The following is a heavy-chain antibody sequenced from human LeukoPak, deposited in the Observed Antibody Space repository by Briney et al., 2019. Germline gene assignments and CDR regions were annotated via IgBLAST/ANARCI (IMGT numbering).Heavy chain of an antibody. CDR2: ISSSSNTI. Sequence: GGSLRLSCAASGFTFSSYSMNWVRQAPGKGLEWVSYISSSSNTIYYADSVKGRFTISRDNAKNSLYLQMNSLRAEDTAVYYCARDLAIFGVVTALYYFDYWGQGTLVTVSS. J-gene: IGHJ4*02. V-gene: IGHV3-48*01. D-gene: IGHD3-3*01. CDR3: ARDLAIFGVVTALYYFDY. CDR1: GFTFSSYS.